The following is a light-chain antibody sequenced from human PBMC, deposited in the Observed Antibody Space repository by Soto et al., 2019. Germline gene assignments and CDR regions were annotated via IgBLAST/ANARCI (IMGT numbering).Light chain of an antibody. J-gene: IGKJ5*01. CDR3: QQYGSSPPRIT. CDR2: GAS. CDR1: QSVSSSY. V-gene: IGKV3-20*01. Sequence: EIMLTQSPGTLSLSPGKRATLSCRASQSVSSSYLAWYQQKPGQAPRLLIYGASSRATGIPDRFSGSGSGTDFTLTISRLEPEDFAVYYCQQYGSSPPRITFGQGTRLEIK.